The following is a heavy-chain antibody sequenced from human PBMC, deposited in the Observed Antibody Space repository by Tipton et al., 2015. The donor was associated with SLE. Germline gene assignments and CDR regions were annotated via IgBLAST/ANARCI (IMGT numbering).Heavy chain of an antibody. V-gene: IGHV4-59*11. J-gene: IGHJ5*02. CDR2: IYYSGST. CDR3: ARGRYSSSWYWFDP. CDR1: GGSISSHY. Sequence: GLVKPSETLSLTCTVSGGSISSHYWSWIRQPPGKGLEWIGYIYYSGSTNYNPSLKSRVTISVDTSKNQFSLKLSSVTAADTAVYYCARGRYSSSWYWFDPWGQGTLVTASS. D-gene: IGHD6-13*01.